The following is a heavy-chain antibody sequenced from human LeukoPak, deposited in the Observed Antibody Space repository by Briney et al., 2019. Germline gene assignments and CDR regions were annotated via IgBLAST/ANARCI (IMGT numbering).Heavy chain of an antibody. D-gene: IGHD1-7*01. V-gene: IGHV1-18*01. CDR3: ARVDWNYVKGPHKFDY. J-gene: IGHJ4*02. CDR1: GGTFSSYA. CDR2: ISAYNGNT. Sequence: ASVKVSXKASGGTFSSYAISWVRQAPGQGLEWMGWISAYNGNTNYAQKLQGRVTMTTDTSTSTAYMELRSLRSDDTAVYYCARVDWNYVKGPHKFDYWGQGTLVTVSS.